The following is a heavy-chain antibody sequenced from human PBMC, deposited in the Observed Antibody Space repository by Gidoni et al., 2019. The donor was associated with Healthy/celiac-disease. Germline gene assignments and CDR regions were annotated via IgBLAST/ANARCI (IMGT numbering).Heavy chain of an antibody. Sequence: QVQLQQWGAGLLKPSETLSLTCAVYGGSFSGYYWSWIRQPPGKGLEWIGEINHSGSTNYNPSLKSRVTISVDTSKNQFSLKLSSVTAADTAVYYCARGPVRYCSGGSCYRWFDPWGQGTLVTVSS. CDR2: INHSGST. V-gene: IGHV4-34*01. CDR3: ARGPVRYCSGGSCYRWFDP. D-gene: IGHD2-15*01. J-gene: IGHJ5*02. CDR1: GGSFSGYY.